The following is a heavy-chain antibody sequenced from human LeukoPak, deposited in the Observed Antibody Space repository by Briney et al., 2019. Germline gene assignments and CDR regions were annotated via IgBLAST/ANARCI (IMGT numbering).Heavy chain of an antibody. CDR2: IKEDGSEK. D-gene: IGHD3-22*01. Sequence: GGSLRLSCAASGFAFDIYWMTWVRQAPGKGLEWVANIKEDGSEKYYGDSVKGRFTISRDNAKNSLYLQMNSLRAEDTAVYYCARDSSGYQWGQGTLVTVSS. J-gene: IGHJ4*02. CDR1: GFAFDIYW. CDR3: ARDSSGYQ. V-gene: IGHV3-7*01.